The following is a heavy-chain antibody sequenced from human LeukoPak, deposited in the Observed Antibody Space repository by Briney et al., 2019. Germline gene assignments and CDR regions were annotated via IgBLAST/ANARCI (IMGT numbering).Heavy chain of an antibody. CDR3: ARGDYFGSGLGD. CDR2: IYYSGTT. Sequence: SETLSLTCTVSGGSISSSGYYWSWLRQHPGKGLEWIVYIYYSGTTYYNPSLKSRVTISVDTSKNQFSLKVNSVTAADTAVYYCARGDYFGSGLGDWGQGTLVTVSS. CDR1: GGSISSSGYY. J-gene: IGHJ4*02. D-gene: IGHD3-10*01. V-gene: IGHV4-31*03.